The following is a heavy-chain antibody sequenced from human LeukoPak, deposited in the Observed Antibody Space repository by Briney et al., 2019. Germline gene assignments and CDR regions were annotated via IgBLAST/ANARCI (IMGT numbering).Heavy chain of an antibody. Sequence: GGALRLAGSASGCTCSSYDRHWGRQATGKGLECVGGIGTAGERYYPGSVKGRFTISRENAKKSVYLQMNSLRAGDTAVYYCARAAYSSTWYSRYFDLWGSGTMVTVSS. CDR3: ARAAYSSTWYSRYFDL. V-gene: IGHV3-13*01. J-gene: IGHJ2*01. CDR2: IGTAGER. D-gene: IGHD6-13*01. CDR1: GCTCSSYD.